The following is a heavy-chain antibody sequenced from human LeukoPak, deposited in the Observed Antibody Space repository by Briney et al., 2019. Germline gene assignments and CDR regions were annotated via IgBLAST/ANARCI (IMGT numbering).Heavy chain of an antibody. CDR3: AKDGYSGS. J-gene: IGHJ4*02. CDR2: ISWNSGSI. V-gene: IGHV3-9*01. D-gene: IGHD6-13*01. CDR1: GFTFDDYA. Sequence: GGSLRLSCAASGFTFDDYAMHWVRQAPGKGLEWVSGISWNSGSIGYADSVKGRFTISRDNAKNSLYPQMNSLRAEDTALYYCAKDGYSGSWGQGTLVTVSS.